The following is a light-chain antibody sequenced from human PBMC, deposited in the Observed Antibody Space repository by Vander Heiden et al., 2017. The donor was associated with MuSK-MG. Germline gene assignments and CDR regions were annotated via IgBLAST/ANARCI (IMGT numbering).Light chain of an antibody. Sequence: SYELTQTPSVSVSPGQTATITCSGDAWPRKDAYWYQLKSGQAPVLVIFENNKRPSEIPERFAGSSSGTMATFSIAAAQVEDEGDYYCYSTDMSGNRVFGGGTKLTVL. V-gene: IGLV3-10*01. CDR2: ENN. J-gene: IGLJ3*02. CDR3: YSTDMSGNRV. CDR1: AWPRKD.